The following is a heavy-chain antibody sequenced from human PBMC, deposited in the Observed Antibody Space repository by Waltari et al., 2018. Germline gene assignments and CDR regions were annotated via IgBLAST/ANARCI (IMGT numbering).Heavy chain of an antibody. D-gene: IGHD7-27*01. CDR3: VRDDPGYGLDV. CDR2: INSDGTGT. V-gene: IGHV3-74*03. CDR1: RFSFRSYC. J-gene: IGHJ6*02. Sequence: DVHLVESGGGFVQPGGSLRLPCFDSRFSFRSYCMHWVLRVQGKVLTWVSHINSDGTGTTYADSVKGQFTVSRDNAKSTLFLQMTSLRAEDTAVYFCVRDDPGYGLDVWGQGTTVTVSS.